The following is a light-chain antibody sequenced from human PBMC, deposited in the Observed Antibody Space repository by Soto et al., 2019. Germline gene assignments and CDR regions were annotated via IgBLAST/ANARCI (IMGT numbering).Light chain of an antibody. CDR1: SSDVGGYNY. CDR3: SSYTSSSVV. J-gene: IGLJ2*01. CDR2: DVS. V-gene: IGLV2-14*01. Sequence: QSVLTQPASVSGSPGQSITISCTGTSSDVGGYNYVSWYQQHPGKAPKLMIYDVSNRPSGVSNRFSGSKSGNTASLTISGLQAEDEADYYSSSYTSSSVVFGGGTMLTVL.